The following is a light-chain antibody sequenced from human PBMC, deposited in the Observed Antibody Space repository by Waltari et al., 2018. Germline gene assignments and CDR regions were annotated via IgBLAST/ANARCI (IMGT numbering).Light chain of an antibody. Sequence: SYVLTQPPSVSVAPGQTASITCGGNNHESKSVQWYQQKPGQAPILVISYDSDRPSGIPERFSGSNSGNTATLTISRVEAGDEADYYCQVWDANTDPGVFGTGTEVTVL. J-gene: IGLJ1*01. CDR2: YDS. CDR1: NHESKS. V-gene: IGLV3-21*04. CDR3: QVWDANTDPGV.